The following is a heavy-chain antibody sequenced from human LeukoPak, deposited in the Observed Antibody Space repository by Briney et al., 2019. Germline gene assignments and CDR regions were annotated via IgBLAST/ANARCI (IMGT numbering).Heavy chain of an antibody. D-gene: IGHD2-2*01. CDR1: GFTFSNYA. CDR2: ISGGGGST. V-gene: IGHV3-23*01. CDR3: TKHEGGVNAD. J-gene: IGHJ4*02. Sequence: GGSLRLSCAASGFTFSNYAMSWVRQAPGKGLEWVSAISGGGGSTYYPDSVKGRFTISRDNSKNTLYLQMNSLRAEDTAVYYCTKHEGGVNADWGQGTLVTVSS.